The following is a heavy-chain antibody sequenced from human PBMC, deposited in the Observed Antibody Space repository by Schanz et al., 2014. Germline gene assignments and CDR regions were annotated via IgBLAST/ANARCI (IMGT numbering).Heavy chain of an antibody. CDR1: GYTFTTYY. CDR3: AIHYGDRPL. Sequence: QVQLVQSGAEVKKPGVSVKVSCKASGYTFTTYYIHWVRQAPGQGLEWMGKINPSSGTTRIAQNFQGRVTMTRDTSLKTAYMEMTDLKFEDAGLYYCAIHYGDRPLWGQGTLIAVSS. D-gene: IGHD4-17*01. J-gene: IGHJ4*02. CDR2: INPSSGTT. V-gene: IGHV1-46*01.